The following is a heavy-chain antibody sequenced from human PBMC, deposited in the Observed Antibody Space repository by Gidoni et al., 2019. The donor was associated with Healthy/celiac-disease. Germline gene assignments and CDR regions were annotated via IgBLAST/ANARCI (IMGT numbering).Heavy chain of an antibody. CDR3: AKVGTIYCSGGSCCPGGFDY. D-gene: IGHD2-15*01. CDR2: ISWNSGSI. J-gene: IGHJ4*02. V-gene: IGHV3-9*01. Sequence: EVQLVESGGGLVQPGRSLRLSCAASGFTFDDYAMHWVRQAPGKGLEWVSGISWNSGSIGYADSVKGRFTISRDNAKNSLYLQMNSLRAEDTALYYCAKVGTIYCSGGSCCPGGFDYWGQGTLVTVSS. CDR1: GFTFDDYA.